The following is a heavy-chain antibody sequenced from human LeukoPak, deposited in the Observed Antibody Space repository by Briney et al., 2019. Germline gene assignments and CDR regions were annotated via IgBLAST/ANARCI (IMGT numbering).Heavy chain of an antibody. CDR3: ASLGDYGSFDY. CDR2: LYSGGST. J-gene: IGHJ4*02. D-gene: IGHD4-17*01. V-gene: IGHV3-66*02. Sequence: SGGSLRLSCAASGFTVSNNYMSWVRQAPGKGLEWVSVLYSGGSTYYADSVKGRFTISRDNSKNTLYLQMNSLRAEDTAVYYCASLGDYGSFDYWGQGTLVTVSS. CDR1: GFTVSNNY.